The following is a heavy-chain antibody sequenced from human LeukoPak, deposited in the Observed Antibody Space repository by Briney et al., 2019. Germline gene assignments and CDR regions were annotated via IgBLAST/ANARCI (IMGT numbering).Heavy chain of an antibody. D-gene: IGHD2-2*01. CDR3: AKDLQPAATYYYMDV. Sequence: GWSLRLSCAASGFTFSSYGMHWVRQAPGKGLEWVAVIWYDGSNKYYADSVKGRFTISRDNSKNTLYLQMNSLRAEDTAVYYCAKDLQPAATYYYMDVWGKGTTVTVSS. CDR1: GFTFSSYG. J-gene: IGHJ6*03. CDR2: IWYDGSNK. V-gene: IGHV3-33*06.